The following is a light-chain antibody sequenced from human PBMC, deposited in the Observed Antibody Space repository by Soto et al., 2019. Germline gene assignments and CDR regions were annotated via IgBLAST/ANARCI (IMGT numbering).Light chain of an antibody. CDR3: LISARGDYV. Sequence: QAVVTQEPSLTVSPGGTVTLTCGSTTGAVTTGHYTYWFQQKPGQAPRPLIYDAANKFSWTPVRFSGSLLGGKAALTLSGAQPEDEADYYCLISARGDYVFGTGTKLTVL. V-gene: IGLV7-46*01. J-gene: IGLJ1*01. CDR1: TGAVTTGHY. CDR2: DAA.